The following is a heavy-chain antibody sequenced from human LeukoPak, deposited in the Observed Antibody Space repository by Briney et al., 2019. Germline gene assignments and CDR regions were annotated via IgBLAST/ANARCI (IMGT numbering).Heavy chain of an antibody. V-gene: IGHV1-18*01. D-gene: IGHD3-3*01. CDR2: ISAYSGNT. CDR3: ARGLNDSWTGENY. CDR1: GGTFSSYA. J-gene: IGHJ4*02. Sequence: GASVTVSCKASGGTFSSYAISWVRQAPGQGLEWMGWISAYSGNTNYAQKLQGRVTMTTDTSTSTAYMELRSLRSDDTAVYYCARGLNDSWTGENYWGQGTLVTVSS.